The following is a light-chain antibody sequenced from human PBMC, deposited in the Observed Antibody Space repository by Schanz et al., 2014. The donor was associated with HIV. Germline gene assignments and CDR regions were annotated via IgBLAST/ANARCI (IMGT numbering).Light chain of an antibody. CDR3: ATWDSSLSVWV. CDR2: VNH. V-gene: IGLV1-51*01. J-gene: IGLJ3*02. CDR1: AFNIGQNY. Sequence: QSVLTQPPSMSAAPGQRVTISCAGSAFNIGQNYVSGFQQFPGTAPKLLIYVNHQRPSDIPDRFSGSKTGTSATLAIVGLQTGDEADYYCATWDSSLSVWVFGGGTKLTVL.